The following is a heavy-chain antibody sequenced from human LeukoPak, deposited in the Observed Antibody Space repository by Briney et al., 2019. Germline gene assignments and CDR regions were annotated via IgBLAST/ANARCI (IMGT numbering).Heavy chain of an antibody. CDR2: ISGRVGST. CDR3: AKAGSYWDFDY. D-gene: IGHD1-26*01. Sequence: GGSLRLSCAVSGFTFTSCAMNWVRQAPGKGLEWVSAISGRVGSTYFADSVQGRFTISRDNSKNTLYLQMNSLRAEDTAVYYFAKAGSYWDFDYWGQGTLVIVSS. V-gene: IGHV3-23*01. CDR1: GFTFTSCA. J-gene: IGHJ4*02.